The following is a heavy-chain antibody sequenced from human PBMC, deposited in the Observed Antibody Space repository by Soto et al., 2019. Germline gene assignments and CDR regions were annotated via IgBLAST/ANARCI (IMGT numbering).Heavy chain of an antibody. J-gene: IGHJ5*02. D-gene: IGHD2-15*01. CDR2: IYYSGST. Sequence: SETMSLTWTVSGGSISSYYWSWIRQPPGKGLEWIGYIYYSGSTNYNPSLKSRVTISVDTSKNQFSLKLSSVTAADTAGYYWPRESGYCRGGSSHRYGFALWGQGTLVTGS. CDR3: PRESGYCRGGSSHRYGFAL. CDR1: GGSISSYY. V-gene: IGHV4-59*01.